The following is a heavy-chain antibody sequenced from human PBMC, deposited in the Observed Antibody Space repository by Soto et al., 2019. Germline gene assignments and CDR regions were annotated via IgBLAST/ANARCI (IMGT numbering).Heavy chain of an antibody. CDR1: GYTFTSYG. J-gene: IGHJ5*02. CDR2: IHANNGNT. Sequence: QVQLVQSGAEVKKPGASVMVSCNAYGYTFTSYGISWIRQAPGQGLEWMGWIHANNGNTDYAQHFQGRVTMTTDTSTSTADMELRRLRSDDTAVYYCATSYDSGFDPWCQGTLVSVSS. V-gene: IGHV1-18*04. D-gene: IGHD5-12*01. CDR3: ATSYDSGFDP.